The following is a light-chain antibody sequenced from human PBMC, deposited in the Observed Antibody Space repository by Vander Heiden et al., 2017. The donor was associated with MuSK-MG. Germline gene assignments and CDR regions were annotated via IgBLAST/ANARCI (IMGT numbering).Light chain of an antibody. V-gene: IGKV1-5*01. J-gene: IGKJ1*01. CDR3: QQYYDYPWT. Sequence: IQMPQSPSHLSASLGDRVTITCRASQSITTWLDWFAQKPGKAPKLLIYTASSLESGVPSRFSGSGSGTEFTLTISSLQPDDFATYYCQQYYDYPWTFGQGTKVEI. CDR2: TAS. CDR1: QSITTW.